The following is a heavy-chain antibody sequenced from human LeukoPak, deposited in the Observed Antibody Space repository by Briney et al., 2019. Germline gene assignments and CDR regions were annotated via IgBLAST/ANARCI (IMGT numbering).Heavy chain of an antibody. CDR1: GDSVSINSAA. D-gene: IGHD2-8*01. V-gene: IGHV6-1*01. CDR2: TYYRSKWYN. Sequence: SQTLSLTCAISGDSVSINSAAWNWIRQSPSRGLEWLGRTYYRSKWYNDYAVSVKSRITINPDTSKNQFSLQLNSVTPEDTAVYYCAREEVYCTNGVCLSRYYYYYMDVWGKGTTVTVSS. CDR3: AREEVYCTNGVCLSRYYYYYMDV. J-gene: IGHJ6*03.